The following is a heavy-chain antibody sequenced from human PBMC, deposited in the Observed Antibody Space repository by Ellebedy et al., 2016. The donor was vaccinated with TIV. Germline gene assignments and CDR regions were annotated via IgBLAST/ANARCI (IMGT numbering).Heavy chain of an antibody. J-gene: IGHJ6*02. D-gene: IGHD3-9*01. CDR3: ARDRIRHFDPYYYYGMDV. CDR2: VSDDRRRT. Sequence: GESLKISCAASGFTISNYWMHWVRQAPGKGLEWVARVSDDRRRTVYADSVKGRFTISVDSAKNTVYLQMRSLRDEDTAVYYCARDRIRHFDPYYYYGMDVWGQGTTVTVSS. CDR1: GFTISNYW. V-gene: IGHV3-74*01.